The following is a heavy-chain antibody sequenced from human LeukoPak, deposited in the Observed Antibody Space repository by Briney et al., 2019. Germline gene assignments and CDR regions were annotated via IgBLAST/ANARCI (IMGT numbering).Heavy chain of an antibody. CDR2: IYYSGST. V-gene: IGHV4-61*08. Sequence: PSETLSLTCTVSGGSISSGGYYWSWIRQHPGKGLEWIGYIYYSGSTNYNPSLKSRVTISVDTSKNQFSLKLSSVTAADTAVYYCARPVAHHDYGGNSGAFDIWGQGTMVTVSS. CDR3: ARPVAHHDYGGNSGAFDI. J-gene: IGHJ3*02. CDR1: GGSISSGGYY. D-gene: IGHD4-23*01.